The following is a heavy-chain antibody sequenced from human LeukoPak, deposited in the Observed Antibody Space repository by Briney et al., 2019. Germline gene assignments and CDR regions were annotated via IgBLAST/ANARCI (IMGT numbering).Heavy chain of an antibody. D-gene: IGHD2-2*01. CDR2: IYSSGST. V-gene: IGHV4-4*07. Sequence: SETLSLTCTVSGGSISSYYWSWIRQPAGKGLEWIGRIYSSGSTNYNPSLKSRVTMSVDTPKNQFSLKLSSVTAADTAVYYCARGPYCTSTSCYLDYWGRGTLVTVSS. J-gene: IGHJ4*02. CDR1: GGSISSYY. CDR3: ARGPYCTSTSCYLDY.